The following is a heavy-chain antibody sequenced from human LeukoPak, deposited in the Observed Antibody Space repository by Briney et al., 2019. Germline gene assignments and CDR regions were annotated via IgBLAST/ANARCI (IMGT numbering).Heavy chain of an antibody. CDR2: ISGSGGST. CDR3: AKDLVRIAAAGLR. J-gene: IGHJ4*02. V-gene: IGHV3-23*01. D-gene: IGHD6-13*01. Sequence: PGGSLRLSCAASGFTFSSYAMSWVRQAPGKGREWVSAISGSGGSTYYADSVKGRFTISRDNSKNTLYVQRNSLRAEDTAVCYCAKDLVRIAAAGLRWGQGTLVSVSS. CDR1: GFTFSSYA.